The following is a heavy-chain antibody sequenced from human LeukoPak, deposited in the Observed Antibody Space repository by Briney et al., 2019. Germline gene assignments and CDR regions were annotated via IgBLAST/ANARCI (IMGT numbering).Heavy chain of an antibody. V-gene: IGHV1-69*04. CDR1: GGTFSSYA. CDR3: YYMDV. Sequence: GASVKVSCKASGGTFSSYAISWVRQAPGQGLEWMGRIIPILGIANYAQKFQGRVTLTRNTSISTAYMELSSLRSEDTAVYFCYYMDVWGKGTTVTVSS. CDR2: IIPILGIA. J-gene: IGHJ6*03.